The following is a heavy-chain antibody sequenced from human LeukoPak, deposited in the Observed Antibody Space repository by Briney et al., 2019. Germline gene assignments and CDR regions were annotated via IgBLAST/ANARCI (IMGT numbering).Heavy chain of an antibody. CDR2: ISGSGGST. CDR3: AKSPDYDSSGFYSDY. J-gene: IGHJ4*02. V-gene: IGHV3-23*01. Sequence: GGSLRLSCAASGFTFSNFAMSWVRQAPGKGLEWVSGISGSGGSTYYADSVKGRFTISRDNSKNTLYLQMNSLRAEDTAVYYCAKSPDYDSSGFYSDYWGQGTLVTVSS. D-gene: IGHD3-22*01. CDR1: GFTFSNFA.